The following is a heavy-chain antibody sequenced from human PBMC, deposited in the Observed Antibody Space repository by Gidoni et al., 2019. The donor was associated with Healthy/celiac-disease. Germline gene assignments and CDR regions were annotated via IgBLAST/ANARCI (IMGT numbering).Heavy chain of an antibody. Sequence: VQLQESGPGLVKPSQPLSLTCTFSGGSISSGGSYWSWIRQHPGKGLEWIGYIYYSGSTYYNPSLKSRVTRSVDTSKNQFSLKLSSVTAADTAVYYCARDWGYCSGGSCYHYYYGMDVWGQGTTVTVSS. CDR2: IYYSGST. CDR3: ARDWGYCSGGSCYHYYYGMDV. V-gene: IGHV4-31*03. D-gene: IGHD2-15*01. J-gene: IGHJ6*02. CDR1: GGSISSGGSY.